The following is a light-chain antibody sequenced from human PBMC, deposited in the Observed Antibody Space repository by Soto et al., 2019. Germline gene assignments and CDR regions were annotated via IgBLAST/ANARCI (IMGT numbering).Light chain of an antibody. V-gene: IGKV3-15*01. CDR2: GAS. CDR1: QSVGSN. J-gene: IGKJ2*01. CDR3: QQYNNWPSYT. Sequence: EIVMTQSPATLSVSPGERATLSCRASQSVGSNLAWYQQKPGQAPRLLIYGASTRATGIPARFSGSGSGTVFTFTISSLQSEDFAVYYCQQYNNWPSYTFGQGTKLEIK.